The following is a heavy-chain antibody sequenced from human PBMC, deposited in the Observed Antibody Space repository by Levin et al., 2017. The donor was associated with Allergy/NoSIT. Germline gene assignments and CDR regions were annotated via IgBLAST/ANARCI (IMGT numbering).Heavy chain of an antibody. J-gene: IGHJ4*02. V-gene: IGHV3-30*18. CDR1: GFTFSSYG. CDR2: ISYDGSNK. Sequence: PGGSLRLSCAASGFTFSSYGMHWVRQAPGKGLEWVAVISYDGSNKYYADSVKGRFTISRDNSKNTLYLQMNSLRAEDTAVYYCAKDPRGYSYGYLSDYWGQGTLVTVSS. D-gene: IGHD5-18*01. CDR3: AKDPRGYSYGYLSDY.